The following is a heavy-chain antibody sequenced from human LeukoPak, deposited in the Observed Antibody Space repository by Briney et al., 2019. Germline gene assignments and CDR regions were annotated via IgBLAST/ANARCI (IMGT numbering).Heavy chain of an antibody. CDR1: GGSVSSSRYY. CDR3: ARVGDFWSQTSYFDY. V-gene: IGHV4-39*01. D-gene: IGHD3-3*01. J-gene: IGHJ4*02. Sequence: SETLSLTCTVSGGSVSSSRYYWAWIRQSPGKGLEWIGSVYYSGSTYYNPSLQSRVTLSIDTSKNQFSLTVTSVTAADTALYYCARVGDFWSQTSYFDYWGQGTLVAVSS. CDR2: VYYSGST.